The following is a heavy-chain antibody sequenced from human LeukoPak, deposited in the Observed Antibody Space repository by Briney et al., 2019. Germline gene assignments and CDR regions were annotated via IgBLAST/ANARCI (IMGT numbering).Heavy chain of an antibody. CDR2: ISWNSGSI. CDR3: AKGLFQGCIKPRFDY. V-gene: IGHV3-9*03. D-gene: IGHD1-14*01. CDR1: GFTFDDYA. Sequence: PGGSLRLSCAASGFTFDDYAMHWVRQAPGKGLEWVSGISWNSGSIGYADSVKGRFTISRDNAKNSLYLQMNSLRAEDMALHYGAKGLFQGCIKPRFDYGGQGTLVTVFS. J-gene: IGHJ4*02.